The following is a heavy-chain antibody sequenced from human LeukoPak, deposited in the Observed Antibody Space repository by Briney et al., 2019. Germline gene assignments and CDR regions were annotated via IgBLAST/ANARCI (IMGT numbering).Heavy chain of an antibody. J-gene: IGHJ4*02. CDR2: INWSGGST. Sequence: PGGSLRLSCAASGFTFDDYAMSWVRQAPGKGLEWVSGINWSGGSTGYAEYVKGRLTISRDKAKISLYLQMNSLRAKDTALYYCARAARHSGYDFDYWGQGTLVTVSS. CDR3: ARAARHSGYDFDY. D-gene: IGHD5-12*01. V-gene: IGHV3-20*04. CDR1: GFTFDDYA.